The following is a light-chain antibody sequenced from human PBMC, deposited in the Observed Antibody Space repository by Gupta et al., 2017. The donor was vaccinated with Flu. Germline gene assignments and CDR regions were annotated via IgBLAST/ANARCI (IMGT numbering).Light chain of an antibody. CDR3: SSYTRSNTLL. J-gene: IGLJ3*02. Sequence: SITISCTGSSSDVGSDKYFIWSQRHTGKVPNLIIYEVSGRPAGVSDLFSGSKAGNTASLTISGLQADDEADYFCSSYTRSNTLLFGGGTKVTVL. V-gene: IGLV2-14*01. CDR2: EVS. CDR1: SSDVGSDKY.